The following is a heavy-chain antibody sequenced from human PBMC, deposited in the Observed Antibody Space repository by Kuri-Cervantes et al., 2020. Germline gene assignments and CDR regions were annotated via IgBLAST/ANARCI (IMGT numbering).Heavy chain of an antibody. V-gene: IGHV3-30*03. CDR3: ARAMWELNDAFDI. CDR1: GFTFSSYG. Sequence: GESLKISCAASGFTFSSYGKHWVRQAPGKGLEWVAVVSYDGSNKYYADSVKGRFTISRDNSKKTLYLQMNSLRAEDTAVYYCARAMWELNDAFDIWGQGTMVTVSS. CDR2: VSYDGSNK. J-gene: IGHJ3*02. D-gene: IGHD1-26*01.